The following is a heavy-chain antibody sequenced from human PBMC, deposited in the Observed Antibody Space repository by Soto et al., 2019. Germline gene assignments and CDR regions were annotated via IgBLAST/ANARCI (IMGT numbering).Heavy chain of an antibody. CDR2: ITGTGGDT. CDR3: SPVYDLWSAADALGM. V-gene: IGHV3-23*01. CDR1: GFTLSSYA. J-gene: IGHJ3*02. Sequence: EVQLLESGGGLVQPGGSLRVSCAASGFTLSSYAMNWVRQAPGKGLEWVSSITGTGGDTYYADSVKGRFTISRDNSKNKLFLQMNRLRVENTAIYHCSPVYDLWSAADALGMWGQGTMVAVSS. D-gene: IGHD3-3*01.